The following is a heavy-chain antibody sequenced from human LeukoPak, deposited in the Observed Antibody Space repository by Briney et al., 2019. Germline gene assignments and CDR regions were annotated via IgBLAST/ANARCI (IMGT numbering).Heavy chain of an antibody. CDR1: GGSISSSSYY. CDR2: VNNDGSST. J-gene: IGHJ4*02. D-gene: IGHD1-1*01. CDR3: ARGGWGTGTDY. Sequence: PSETLSLTCSVSGGSISSSSYYWGWVRQAPGKGLVWVSRVNNDGSSTTYADSVKGRFTISRDNAKNTIYLQMTSLRAEDTAVYYCARGGWGTGTDYWGQGTLVTVSS. V-gene: IGHV3-74*01.